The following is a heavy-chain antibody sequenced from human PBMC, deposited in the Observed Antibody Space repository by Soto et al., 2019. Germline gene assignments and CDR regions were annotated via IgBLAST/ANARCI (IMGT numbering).Heavy chain of an antibody. CDR3: ARRVYREMEDYFDY. V-gene: IGHV4-59*08. J-gene: IGHJ4*02. Sequence: NPSATLSLTCTVSGGSISSYYWSWIRQPPGKGLEWIGYIYYSGSTNYNPSLKSRVTISVDTSKNQFSLKLSSVTAADTAVYYCARRVYREMEDYFDYWGQGTLVTVSS. CDR2: IYYSGST. D-gene: IGHD3-16*02. CDR1: GGSISSYY.